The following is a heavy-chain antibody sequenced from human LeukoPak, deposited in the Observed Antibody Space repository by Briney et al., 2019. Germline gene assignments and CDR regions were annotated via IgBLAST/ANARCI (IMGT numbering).Heavy chain of an antibody. CDR2: INHSGST. CDR1: GGSFSGYY. CDR3: ARQTVGAAAGPAPSGWFDP. V-gene: IGHV4-34*01. D-gene: IGHD6-13*01. Sequence: SETLSLTCAVYGGSFSGYYWSWIRQPPGKGLEWIGEINHSGSTNYNPSLKSRVTISVDTSKNQFSLKLSSVTAADTAVYYCARQTVGAAAGPAPSGWFDPWGQGTLVTVSS. J-gene: IGHJ5*02.